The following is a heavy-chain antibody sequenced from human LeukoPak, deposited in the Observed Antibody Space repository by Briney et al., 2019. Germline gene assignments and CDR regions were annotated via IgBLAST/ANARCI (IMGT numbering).Heavy chain of an antibody. J-gene: IGHJ6*02. CDR1: GFTFSSNA. Sequence: GGSLRLSCAAPGFTFSSNAMCWVRQAPGKGLEWVSGFGGDGKTYYADSVKGRFTISRDNSKNMLYLQMNSLRDEDTDLYYCAKDLWGWSGMDVWGQGTTVTVSS. CDR3: AKDLWGWSGMDV. CDR2: FGGDGKT. D-gene: IGHD6-19*01. V-gene: IGHV3-23*01.